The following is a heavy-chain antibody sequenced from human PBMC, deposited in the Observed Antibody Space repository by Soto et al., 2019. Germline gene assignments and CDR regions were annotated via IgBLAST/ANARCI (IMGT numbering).Heavy chain of an antibody. CDR2: ISSSSSYI. Sequence: EVQLVESGGGLVKPGGSLRLSCAASGFTFSSYSMNWVRQAPGKGLEWISSISSSSSYIYYADSVKGRFTISRDNAKNSLYLQMNSLRAEDTAVYYCARNHCSSTSCHPYYYYGMDVWGQGTTVTVSS. J-gene: IGHJ6*02. V-gene: IGHV3-21*01. CDR3: ARNHCSSTSCHPYYYYGMDV. CDR1: GFTFSSYS. D-gene: IGHD2-2*01.